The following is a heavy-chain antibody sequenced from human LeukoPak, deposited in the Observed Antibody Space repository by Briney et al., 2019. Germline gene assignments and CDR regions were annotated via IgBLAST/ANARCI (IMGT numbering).Heavy chain of an antibody. CDR1: GGSFSGSY. J-gene: IGHJ3*02. CDR3: AIPGYCSSTSCYVYAFDI. D-gene: IGHD2-2*01. CDR2: IKHSGST. V-gene: IGHV4-34*01. Sequence: SESLSLTCAVYGGSFSGSYWSWIRQPPGKGLEWIGEIKHSGSTNYNPSLKSRATISVDTSKNQFSLKLSSVTAADTAVYYCAIPGYCSSTSCYVYAFDIWGQGTMATVSS.